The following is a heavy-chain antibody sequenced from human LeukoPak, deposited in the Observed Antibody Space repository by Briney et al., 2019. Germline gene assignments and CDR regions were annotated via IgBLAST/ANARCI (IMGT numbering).Heavy chain of an antibody. D-gene: IGHD3-16*01. Sequence: PSETLSLTCAVSGYSISSGYYWGWIRQPPGKGLEWIGSIYHSGSTYYNPSLKSRVTISVDTSKNQFSLKLSSVTAADTAVYYCARLERYDYVWGSYSLAGGHFDYWGQGTLVTVSS. J-gene: IGHJ4*02. CDR3: ARLERYDYVWGSYSLAGGHFDY. CDR2: IYHSGST. CDR1: GYSISSGYY. V-gene: IGHV4-38-2*01.